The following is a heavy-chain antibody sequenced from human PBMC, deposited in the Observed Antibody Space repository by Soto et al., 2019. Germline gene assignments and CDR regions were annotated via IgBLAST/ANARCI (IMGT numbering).Heavy chain of an antibody. D-gene: IGHD3-3*01. CDR3: ARVVRRFLECVGADY. Sequence: QVHLVESGGGVVQPGRSLRLSCPASGFSFLSYEMHWVRQAPGRGLEWVAVIWSDGNNKYYDDSVEGRFTITRDNSNNTLYPQINSLRADDTSVYYCARVVRRFLECVGADYWGQGILVAVSS. CDR2: IWSDGNNK. J-gene: IGHJ4*02. CDR1: GFSFLSYE. V-gene: IGHV3-33*01.